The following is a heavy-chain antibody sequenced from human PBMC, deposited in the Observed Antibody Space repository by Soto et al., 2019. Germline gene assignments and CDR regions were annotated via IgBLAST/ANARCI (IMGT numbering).Heavy chain of an antibody. CDR3: AKDLGIVGAPGVFDY. CDR2: ISGSGGST. D-gene: IGHD1-26*01. V-gene: IGHV3-23*01. Sequence: HPGGSLRLSCAASGFTFSSYAMSWVRQAPGKGLEWVSAISGSGGSTYYAESVKGRFTISRDNSKNTLYLQMNSLRAEDTALYYCAKDLGIVGAPGVFDYWGQGTLVTVSS. CDR1: GFTFSSYA. J-gene: IGHJ4*02.